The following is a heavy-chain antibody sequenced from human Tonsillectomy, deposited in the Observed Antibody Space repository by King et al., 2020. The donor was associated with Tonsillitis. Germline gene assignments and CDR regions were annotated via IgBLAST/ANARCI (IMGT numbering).Heavy chain of an antibody. CDR3: ARLPAGGYYYMDV. D-gene: IGHD3-16*01. J-gene: IGHJ6*03. V-gene: IGHV5-51*01. CDR2: IYPGDSDT. Sequence: QLVQSGAEVKKPGESLKISCKSSGYSFSTYWVAWVRQMPGKGLEWVGIIYPGDSDTRYSPSFQGRVTVSADKSISTAYLQWSSLKASDTAMYYCARLPAGGYYYMDVWGKGTTVTVSS. CDR1: GYSFSTYW.